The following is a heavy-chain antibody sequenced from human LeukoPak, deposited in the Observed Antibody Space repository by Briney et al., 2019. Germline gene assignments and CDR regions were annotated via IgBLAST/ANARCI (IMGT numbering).Heavy chain of an antibody. V-gene: IGHV4-38-2*02. CDR1: GYSISSGYY. D-gene: IGHD6-13*01. CDR2: IYHSGGT. Sequence: SETLSLTCTVSGYSISSGYYWGWIRQPPGKGLEWIGSIYHSGGTYYNPSLKSRVTISVDTSKNQFSLKLSSVTAADTAVYYCARANSGIAAAGTSYFDYWGQGTLVTVSS. CDR3: ARANSGIAAAGTSYFDY. J-gene: IGHJ4*02.